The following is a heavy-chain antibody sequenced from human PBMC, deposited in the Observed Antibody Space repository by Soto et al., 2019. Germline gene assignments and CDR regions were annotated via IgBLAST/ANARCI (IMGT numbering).Heavy chain of an antibody. Sequence: SETLPLTCTVSGGSISSGGYYWSWIRQHPGKGLEWIGYIYYSGSTYYNPSLKSRVTISVDTSKNQFSLKLSSVTAADTAVYYCARHGGGYCSSTSCPRRCFDYWGQGTLVTVSS. CDR3: ARHGGGYCSSTSCPRRCFDY. V-gene: IGHV4-31*03. CDR2: IYYSGST. D-gene: IGHD2-2*01. CDR1: GGSISSGGYY. J-gene: IGHJ4*02.